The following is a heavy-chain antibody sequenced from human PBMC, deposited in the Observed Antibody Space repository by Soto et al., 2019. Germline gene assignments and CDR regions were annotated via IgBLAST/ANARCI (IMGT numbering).Heavy chain of an antibody. D-gene: IGHD1-26*01. J-gene: IGHJ4*02. Sequence: PGGSLRLSCTGSGFTFGNYGMHWVRQAPGKGLEWVASTSYDGNNKYYADSLKGRFTISRDNSKKMVYLQMTSLGPEDTAVYYCAKGGGSALDFDYWGQGALVTVSS. V-gene: IGHV3-30*18. CDR1: GFTFGNYG. CDR3: AKGGGSALDFDY. CDR2: TSYDGNNK.